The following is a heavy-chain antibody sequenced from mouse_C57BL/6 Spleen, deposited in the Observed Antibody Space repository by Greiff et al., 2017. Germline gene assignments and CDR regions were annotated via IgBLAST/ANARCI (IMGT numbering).Heavy chain of an antibody. CDR2: IYPGSGST. V-gene: IGHV1-55*01. CDR1: GYTFTSYW. J-gene: IGHJ2*01. Sequence: QVQLQQSGAELVKPGASVKMSCKASGYTFTSYWITWVKQRPGQGLEWIGDIYPGSGSTNYNEKFKSKATLTVDTSSSTAYMQLSSLTSEDSAVYYCAREGNYYGTHYFDYWGQGTTLTVSS. D-gene: IGHD2-1*01. CDR3: AREGNYYGTHYFDY.